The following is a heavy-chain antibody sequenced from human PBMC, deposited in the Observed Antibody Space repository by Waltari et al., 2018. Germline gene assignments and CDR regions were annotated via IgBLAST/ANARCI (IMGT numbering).Heavy chain of an antibody. Sequence: QVQLHESGPGLVKPSETLSLTCTVSDGSISGNYWSWIRQPAGKGLEWIGRIHPSGSTKDNPSLKSRLTMSVDTSTNQLSLKLSSVTAADTAVYYCARGPHYDILTGYSYYFDYWGQGTRVTVSS. CDR3: ARGPHYDILTGYSYYFDY. CDR2: IHPSGST. CDR1: DGSISGNY. V-gene: IGHV4-4*07. D-gene: IGHD3-9*01. J-gene: IGHJ4*02.